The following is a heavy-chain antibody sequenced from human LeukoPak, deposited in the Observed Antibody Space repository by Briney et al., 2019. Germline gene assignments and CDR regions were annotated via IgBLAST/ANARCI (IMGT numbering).Heavy chain of an antibody. Sequence: GESLQISCQGSGSSFTNYWIGGVRQLPGQGLEWMGIIHPGDSDTRYSPSFQGQVTISVDKSVTTAYLQWSSLKASDTAMYFCAGLPHRYFHFWGQGTLVTVSS. CDR1: GSSFTNYW. D-gene: IGHD1-14*01. CDR2: IHPGDSDT. J-gene: IGHJ4*02. V-gene: IGHV5-51*01. CDR3: AGLPHRYFHF.